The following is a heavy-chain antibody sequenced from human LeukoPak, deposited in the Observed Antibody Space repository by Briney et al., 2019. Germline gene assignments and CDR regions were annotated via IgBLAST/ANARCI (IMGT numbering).Heavy chain of an antibody. V-gene: IGHV1-3*03. CDR2: INAGNGNT. CDR1: GYTFTSYA. J-gene: IGHJ3*02. CDR3: AREVTYYDFWSGYRFDAFDI. Sequence: ASVKVSCKASGYTFTSYAMHWVRQAPGQRLEWMGWINAGNGNTKYSQEFQGRVTITRDTSASTAYMELSSLRSEDMAVYYCAREVTYYDFWSGYRFDAFDIWGQGTMVTVSS. D-gene: IGHD3-3*01.